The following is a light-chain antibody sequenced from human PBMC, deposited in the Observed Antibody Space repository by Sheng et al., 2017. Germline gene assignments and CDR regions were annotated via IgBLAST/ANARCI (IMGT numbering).Light chain of an antibody. V-gene: IGKV3-15*01. CDR2: GAS. J-gene: IGKJ4*01. CDR3: QHYKSWPLT. Sequence: DIVMTQSPATLPVSPGERATLSCRASQSVSSALAWYQQKPGQPPRLLIYGASSRATGVPARFIGSGSGTEFTLNISSLQSEDFAVYYCQHYKSWPLTFGGGTKVDIK. CDR1: QSVSSA.